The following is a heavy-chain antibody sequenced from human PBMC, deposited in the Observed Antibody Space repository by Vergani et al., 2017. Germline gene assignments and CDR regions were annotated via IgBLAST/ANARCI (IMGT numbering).Heavy chain of an antibody. J-gene: IGHJ4*02. CDR1: GYSITNYW. V-gene: IGHV5-51*01. CDR2: IYAGDSDV. CDR3: TRHVPCGDGACFHFDH. Sequence: EVQLVQSGAEVKKPGESLKISCQGSGYSITNYWIAWVRQRPGKGLEWMGIIYAGDSDVRYSPSFQGQVTMSVDKSLSTAYLQWRSLKASDTAIYYCTRHVPCGDGACFHFDHWGQGTQVTVPS. D-gene: IGHD2-21*01.